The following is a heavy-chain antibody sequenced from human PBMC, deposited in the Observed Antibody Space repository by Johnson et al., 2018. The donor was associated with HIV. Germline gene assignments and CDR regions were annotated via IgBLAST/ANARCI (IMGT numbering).Heavy chain of an antibody. J-gene: IGHJ3*02. CDR1: GFTFDDYG. CDR2: INSDGSDT. D-gene: IGHD3-22*01. Sequence: VQLVESGGGVVRPGGSLRLSCAASGFTFDDYGMSWVRQAPGKGLEWVSGINSDGSDTKYADSVKGRFTISRDNAKNTLSLQMNSLRAEDTAVYYFARTRLELSSGYPDAFDIWGQGTMVTVSS. CDR3: ARTRLELSSGYPDAFDI. V-gene: IGHV3-20*04.